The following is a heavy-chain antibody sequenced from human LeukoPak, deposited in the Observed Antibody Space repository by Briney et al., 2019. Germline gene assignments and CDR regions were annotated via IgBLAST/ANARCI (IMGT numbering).Heavy chain of an antibody. CDR1: GFTFDDYA. CDR3: AKAPSPYDSSGTNWFDP. V-gene: IGHV3-9*01. J-gene: IGHJ5*02. CDR2: ISWNSGSI. D-gene: IGHD3-22*01. Sequence: GGSLRLSCAASGFTFDDYAMHWVRQAPGKGLEWVSGISWNSGSIGYADSVKGRFTISRDNAKNSLYLQMNSLRAEDTALYYCAKAPSPYDSSGTNWFDPWGQGTLVTVSS.